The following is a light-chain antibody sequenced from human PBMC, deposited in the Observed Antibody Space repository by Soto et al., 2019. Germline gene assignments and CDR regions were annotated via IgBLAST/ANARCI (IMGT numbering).Light chain of an antibody. CDR3: QQYGSSQFT. J-gene: IGKJ3*01. Sequence: EIVLMQSPGTLSLSPGEGATLSCRASQSVNSNYLAWYQQKPGQAPTVLIFDTSRMATGVPDRFSGSGSGTDFTLTISRLEPDDFAVYYCQQYGSSQFTFGPGTKVNIK. CDR2: DTS. V-gene: IGKV3-20*01. CDR1: QSVNSNY.